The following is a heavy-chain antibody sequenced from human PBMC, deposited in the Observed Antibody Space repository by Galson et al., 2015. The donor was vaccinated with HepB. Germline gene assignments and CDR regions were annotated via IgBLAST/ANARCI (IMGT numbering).Heavy chain of an antibody. J-gene: IGHJ6*02. CDR2: ISRSSSNR. V-gene: IGHV3-48*02. CDR3: TRDRYCTSTTCSGYYYGMDV. Sequence: SLRLSCAASGFTFSTYSMNWVRQAPGKGLEWISYISRSSSNRYYADSVNGRFTISRDDAKNSLYLQMNSLRDGDTAVYYCTRDRYCTSTTCSGYYYGMDVWGQGTTVTVSS. D-gene: IGHD2-2*01. CDR1: GFTFSTYS.